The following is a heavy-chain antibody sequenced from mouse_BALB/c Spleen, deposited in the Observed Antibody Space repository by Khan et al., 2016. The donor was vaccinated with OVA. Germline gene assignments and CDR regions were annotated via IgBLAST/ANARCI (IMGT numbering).Heavy chain of an antibody. CDR1: GYSFTSYW. D-gene: IGHD2-4*01. CDR2: IYPGISDT. J-gene: IGHJ2*01. CDR3: TRSYDSYYFDY. Sequence: VQLQQSGTVLARPGASVKMSCKASGYSFTSYWMHWVKQRPGQGLEWIGTIYPGISDTRYNQKFKVKDTLTAVTSAKTASLELSSLTNEDSAVYCCTRSYDSYYFDYWGQGATLTVSS. V-gene: IGHV1-5*01.